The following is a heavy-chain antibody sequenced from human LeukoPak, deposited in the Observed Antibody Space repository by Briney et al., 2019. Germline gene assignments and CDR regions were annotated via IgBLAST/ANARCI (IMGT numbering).Heavy chain of an antibody. CDR1: GFTFSSYA. CDR3: ARDLFDSSSWYMVY. Sequence: PGGSLRLSCAASGFTFSSYAMHWVRQAPGKGLEWVAVISYDGSNKYYADSVKSRFTISRDNSKNTLYLQMNSLRAEDTAVYYCARDLFDSSSWYMVYWGQGTLVTVSS. D-gene: IGHD6-13*01. J-gene: IGHJ4*02. V-gene: IGHV3-30-3*01. CDR2: ISYDGSNK.